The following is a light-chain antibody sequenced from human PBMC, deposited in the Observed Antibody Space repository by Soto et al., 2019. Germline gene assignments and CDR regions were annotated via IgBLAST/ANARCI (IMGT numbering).Light chain of an antibody. CDR2: DVS. J-gene: IGLJ2*01. CDR3: SSYTSSSTRGV. Sequence: QSALTQPASVSGSPGQSITISCPGTSSDVGGYNYVSWYQQHPGKAPKLMIYDVSNRPSGVSNRFSGSKSGNTASLTISGLQAEDEADYYCSSYTSSSTRGVFGGGTKVTVL. CDR1: SSDVGGYNY. V-gene: IGLV2-14*01.